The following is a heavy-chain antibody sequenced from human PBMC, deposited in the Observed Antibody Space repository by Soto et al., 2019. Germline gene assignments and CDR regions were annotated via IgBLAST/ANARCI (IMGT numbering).Heavy chain of an antibody. Sequence: PGGSLRLSCAASKSIFTGYGMHWVRQAPGKGLDWVAVIWYDGSNKYYADSVKGRFTISRDNSKNTLSLQMDSLRAEDTAVYYCARDGIGGTHFRGDLDYWAREPWSQSPQ. CDR2: IWYDGSNK. J-gene: IGHJ4*02. CDR3: ARDGIGGTHFRGDLDY. CDR1: KSIFTGYG. V-gene: IGHV3-33*01. D-gene: IGHD1-7*01.